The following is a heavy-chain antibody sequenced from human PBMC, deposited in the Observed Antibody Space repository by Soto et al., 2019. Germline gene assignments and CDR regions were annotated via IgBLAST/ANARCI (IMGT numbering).Heavy chain of an antibody. CDR1: GFTFTNSA. Sequence: ASVKVSCKASGFTFTNSAVQWVRQARGQRLEWIGWVVVGSGNTNYAQKFQERVTITRDMSTTTAYMELSSLRSEDTAVYYCATDKGDSYGYGNYWGQGTLVTVSS. CDR3: ATDKGDSYGYGNY. CDR2: VVVGSGNT. V-gene: IGHV1-58*01. D-gene: IGHD5-18*01. J-gene: IGHJ4*02.